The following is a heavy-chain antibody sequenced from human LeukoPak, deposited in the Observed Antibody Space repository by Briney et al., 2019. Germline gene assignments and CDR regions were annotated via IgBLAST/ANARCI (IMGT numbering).Heavy chain of an antibody. Sequence: ASVKVSCKVSGYTLPELSMHWVRQAPGKGLEWMGGFDPEDGETIYAQKFQGRVTMTEDTSTDTAYMELSSLRSEDTAVYYCASTSPSTVVTPIAFDIWGQGTMVTVSS. CDR1: GYTLPELS. V-gene: IGHV1-24*01. CDR2: FDPEDGET. J-gene: IGHJ3*02. CDR3: ASTSPSTVVTPIAFDI. D-gene: IGHD4-17*01.